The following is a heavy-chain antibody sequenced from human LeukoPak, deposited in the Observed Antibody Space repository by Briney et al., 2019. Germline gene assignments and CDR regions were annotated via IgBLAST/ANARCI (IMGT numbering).Heavy chain of an antibody. CDR1: GFTFSSYS. V-gene: IGHV3-21*01. Sequence: PGGSLRLSCAASGFTFSSYSMNWVRQAPGKGLEWVSSISSSSSYIYYADSVKGRFTISRDNAKNSLYLQMNSLRAEDTAVYYCTTGYSSGWIFDYWGQGTLVTVSS. J-gene: IGHJ4*02. CDR3: TTGYSSGWIFDY. CDR2: ISSSSSYI. D-gene: IGHD6-19*01.